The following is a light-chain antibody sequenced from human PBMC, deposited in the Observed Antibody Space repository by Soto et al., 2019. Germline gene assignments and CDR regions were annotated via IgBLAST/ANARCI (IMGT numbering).Light chain of an antibody. Sequence: IVMTQSPATLSVSPRERTTLSCRAIQRVTGNFAGYQQKLGQAPGRLIYGPSTRATGIPARFRGRGSGKVFTLTISSLESEVFAVYYGQQYNNWPGTFAQGTKLDIK. V-gene: IGKV3-15*01. J-gene: IGKJ1*01. CDR2: GPS. CDR1: QRVTGN. CDR3: QQYNNWPGT.